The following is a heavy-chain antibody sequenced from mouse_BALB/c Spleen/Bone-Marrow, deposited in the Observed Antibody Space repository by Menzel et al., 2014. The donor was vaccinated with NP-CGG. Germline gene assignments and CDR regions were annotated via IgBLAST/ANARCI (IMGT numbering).Heavy chain of an antibody. D-gene: IGHD2-1*01. CDR2: INPDSSTI. CDR1: GFDFSRYW. CDR3: ARQGYYGKGDY. V-gene: IGHV4-1*02. J-gene: IGHJ2*01. Sequence: EVKLLESGGGLVQPGGSLKLSCAASGFDFSRYWMSWVRQAPGKGLEWIGEINPDSSTINYTPSLKDKFIISRDNAKXTLYLQMSKVRPEDTALYYCARQGYYGKGDYWGQGTTLTVSS.